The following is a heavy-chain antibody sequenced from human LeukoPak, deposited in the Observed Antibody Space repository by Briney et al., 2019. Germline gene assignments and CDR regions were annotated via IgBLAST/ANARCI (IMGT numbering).Heavy chain of an antibody. CDR3: ARDRYLVAFDI. CDR1: GGSISSGSYY. V-gene: IGHV4-61*02. CDR2: IYTSGST. Sequence: PPETLSLTCTVSGGSISSGSYYWSWIRQPAGKGLEWIGRIYTSGSTNYNPSLKSRVTISVDTSKNQFSLKLSSVTAADTAVYYCARDRYLVAFDIWGQGTMVTVSS. D-gene: IGHD1-14*01. J-gene: IGHJ3*02.